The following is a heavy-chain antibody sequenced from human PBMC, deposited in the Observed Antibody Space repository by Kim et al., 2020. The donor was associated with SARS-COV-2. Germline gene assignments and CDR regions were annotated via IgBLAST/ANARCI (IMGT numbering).Heavy chain of an antibody. CDR3: ARDLVLWFGEVGRFDP. D-gene: IGHD3-10*01. CDR1: GYTFTSYA. J-gene: IGHJ5*02. Sequence: ASVKVSCKASGYTFTSYAMHWVRQAPGQRLEWMGWINAGNGNTKYSQKFQGRVTITRDTSASTAYMELSSLRSEDTAVYYCARDLVLWFGEVGRFDPWGQGTLVTVSS. CDR2: INAGNGNT. V-gene: IGHV1-3*01.